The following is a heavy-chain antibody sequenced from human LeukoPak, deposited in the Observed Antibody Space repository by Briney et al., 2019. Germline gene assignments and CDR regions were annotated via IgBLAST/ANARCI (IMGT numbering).Heavy chain of an antibody. J-gene: IGHJ4*02. D-gene: IGHD1-26*01. V-gene: IGHV3-7*01. Sequence: GGSLRLSCAASGFTFSTYWMAWVRQAPGKGLEWVANIKEDESAKHQADSVKGRFTISRDNAQNSVYLQMSSLRGEDTAVYYCARDVGGSLDYWGQGTLDTVSS. CDR3: ARDVGGSLDY. CDR2: IKEDESAK. CDR1: GFTFSTYW.